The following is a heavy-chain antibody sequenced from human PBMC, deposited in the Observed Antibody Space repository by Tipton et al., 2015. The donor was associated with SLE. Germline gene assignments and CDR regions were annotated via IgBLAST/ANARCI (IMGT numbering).Heavy chain of an antibody. CDR2: IYYSGST. V-gene: IGHV4-59*12. CDR3: ARECDYSDSYYYYYYMDV. J-gene: IGHJ6*03. CDR1: GGSISSYY. D-gene: IGHD4-11*01. Sequence: TLSLTCTVSGGSISSYYWSWIRQPPGKGLEWIGYIYYSGSTNYNPSLKSRVTISVDTSKNQFSLKLSSVTAADTAVYYCARECDYSDSYYYYYYMDVWGKGTTVTVSS.